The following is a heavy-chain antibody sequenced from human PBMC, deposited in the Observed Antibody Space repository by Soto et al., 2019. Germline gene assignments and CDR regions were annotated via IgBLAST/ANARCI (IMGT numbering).Heavy chain of an antibody. V-gene: IGHV5-51*01. CDR3: ASLVPDYSYYMDI. J-gene: IGHJ6*03. CDR1: GYRFTSYW. CDR2: IYPGDSDT. Sequence: LWESLKIYCKCSGYRFTSYWIGWVRQMPGKGLEWMGIIYPGDSDTRYRPSFQGQVTISADQSISPAYLQWTSLEASDNAMYYGASLVPDYSYYMDIWGKGTTVTVSS. D-gene: IGHD2-21*01.